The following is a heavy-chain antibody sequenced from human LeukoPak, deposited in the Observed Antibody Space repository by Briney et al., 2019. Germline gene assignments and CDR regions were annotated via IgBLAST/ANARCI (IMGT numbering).Heavy chain of an antibody. V-gene: IGHV3-33*01. CDR3: ARDFTNSRSGGYFDN. Sequence: QPGTLLRLSCAASGFFFSNYAIHWLRQAPREGLEWVAVIWFDGGKIYYEDFVKGRFTISRDNSKNTVYLQMNSLRVEDTAVYHCARDFTNSRSGGYFDNWGQGILVTVSS. CDR2: IWFDGGKI. CDR1: GFFFSNYA. D-gene: IGHD2/OR15-2a*01. J-gene: IGHJ4*02.